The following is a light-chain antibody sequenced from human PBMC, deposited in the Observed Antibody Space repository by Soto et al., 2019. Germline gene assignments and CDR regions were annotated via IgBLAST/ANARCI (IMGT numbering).Light chain of an antibody. CDR3: QQSYSTPFT. Sequence: DILMTQSPFSLSASVGDRVTITCRASQSISSYLNWYQQKPGKAPNLLIYAASSLQGGVPSRFSGSASGTDFTLTISSLHPEDFATYYCQQSYSTPFTFGQGTKLEIK. CDR1: QSISSY. J-gene: IGKJ2*01. CDR2: AAS. V-gene: IGKV1-39*01.